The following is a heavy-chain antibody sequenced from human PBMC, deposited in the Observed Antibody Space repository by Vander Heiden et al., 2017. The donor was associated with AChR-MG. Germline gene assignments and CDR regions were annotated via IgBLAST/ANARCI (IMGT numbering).Heavy chain of an antibody. CDR3: TCYSSSQGWI. Sequence: EVQLVESGGGLVQPGGSLKLSSPASGFTFTHSAVYWVRQPPGKGLEWVGRMRKKVNNYATAYAASVKGRFIISRDDSKYTAYLQMNSLKTEDTAVYLCTCYSSSQGWIWGQGTMVTVSS. D-gene: IGHD6-13*01. CDR1: GFTFTHSA. V-gene: IGHV3-73*02. CDR2: MRKKVNNYAT. J-gene: IGHJ3*02.